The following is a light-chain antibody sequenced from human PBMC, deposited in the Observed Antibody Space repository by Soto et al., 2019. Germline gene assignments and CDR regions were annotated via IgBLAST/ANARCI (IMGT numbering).Light chain of an antibody. Sequence: QSVLTQPPSVSAAPGQKVTISCPGSSSNIGNNIVSSYQQQFPGTAPKLLIYGNDRRPSGITDRFSGSKSGTSATLGITGLQTGDEADYYCATWDASLSQVVFGGGTKVTVL. CDR2: GND. J-gene: IGLJ3*02. CDR3: ATWDASLSQVV. V-gene: IGLV1-51*01. CDR1: SSNIGNNI.